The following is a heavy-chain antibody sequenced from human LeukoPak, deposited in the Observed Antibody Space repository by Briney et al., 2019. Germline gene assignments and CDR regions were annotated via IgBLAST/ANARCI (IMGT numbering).Heavy chain of an antibody. D-gene: IGHD1-26*01. V-gene: IGHV1-69*05. J-gene: IGHJ4*02. Sequence: GASVKVSCKASGGTFSSYAISWVRQAPGQGLEWMGGIIPIFGTANYAQKFQGRVTITTDESTSTAYMELSSLRSDDTAVYYCAGESINIMGAIMAKNYYFDYWGQGTLVTVSS. CDR1: GGTFSSYA. CDR2: IIPIFGTA. CDR3: AGESINIMGAIMAKNYYFDY.